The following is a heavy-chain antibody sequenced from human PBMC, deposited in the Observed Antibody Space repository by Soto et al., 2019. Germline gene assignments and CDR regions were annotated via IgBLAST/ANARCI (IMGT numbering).Heavy chain of an antibody. D-gene: IGHD1-26*01. CDR3: AGDPGDRNGMIV. J-gene: IGHJ6*02. CDR1: GFSVSRDY. Sequence: EVQVVESGGDLVQPGGSLRLSCAASGFSVSRDYMNWVRQAPGKGLEWVSVIYSGGDKYYADSVKGRFTISRDNSKNLVSLQMTSLRTEDTGVYYCAGDPGDRNGMIVWGQGTTVTVSS. CDR2: IYSGGDK. V-gene: IGHV3-66*01.